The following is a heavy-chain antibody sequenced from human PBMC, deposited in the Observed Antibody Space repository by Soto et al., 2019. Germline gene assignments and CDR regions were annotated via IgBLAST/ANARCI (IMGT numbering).Heavy chain of an antibody. CDR2: IYYTGST. V-gene: IGHV4-30-4*01. CDR1: GGSINDAEYY. Sequence: QVQLQESGPGLVKPSQTLSLTCTVSGGSINDAEYYWPWIRQPPGKGLEWIGYIYYTGSTYYNPSLKSRVTISLDKSNNQFSLRLSSVTAADPAIYYCARKSRKAYYYDYWGQGALVTVSS. CDR3: ARKSRKAYYYDY. J-gene: IGHJ4*02.